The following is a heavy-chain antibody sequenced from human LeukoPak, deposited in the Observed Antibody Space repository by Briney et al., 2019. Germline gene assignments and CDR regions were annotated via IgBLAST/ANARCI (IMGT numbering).Heavy chain of an antibody. CDR3: ATKRGGSYSNYYYMDV. CDR1: GYTFTSYD. D-gene: IGHD1-26*01. J-gene: IGHJ6*03. Sequence: ASVKVSCKASGYTFTSYDINWVRQATGQGPEWMGWMNPNSGNTGYTQKFQGRVTTTRNTSISTAYMELSSLRSEDTAVYYCATKRGGSYSNYYYMDVWGKGTTVTVSS. CDR2: MNPNSGNT. V-gene: IGHV1-8*01.